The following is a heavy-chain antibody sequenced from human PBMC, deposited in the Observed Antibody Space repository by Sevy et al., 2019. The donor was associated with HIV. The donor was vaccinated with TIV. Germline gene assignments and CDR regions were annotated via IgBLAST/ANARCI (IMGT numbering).Heavy chain of an antibody. CDR2: ISHDGINK. J-gene: IGHJ6*02. Sequence: GGSLRLSCIGSGFSFSYYGIHWVRQAPGKGLDWVTFISHDGINKYYADSVKGRFTISRDNSKNTVYLEMNSLRNEDTAIYFCANAYSGSYSHSYLYALDVWGQGTTVTVSS. CDR3: ANAYSGSYSHSYLYALDV. D-gene: IGHD1-26*01. CDR1: GFSFSYYG. V-gene: IGHV3-30*18.